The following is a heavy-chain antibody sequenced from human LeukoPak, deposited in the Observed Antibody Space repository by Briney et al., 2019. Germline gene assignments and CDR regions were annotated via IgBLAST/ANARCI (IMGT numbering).Heavy chain of an antibody. J-gene: IGHJ5*02. D-gene: IGHD3-9*01. V-gene: IGHV1-8*01. CDR2: MNPNSGNT. CDR3: ARDFLEGNILTGYPPEYNWFDP. CDR1: GYTFTSYD. Sequence: GASVKVSCKASGYTFTSYDINWVRQATGQGLEWMGWMNPNSGNTGYAQKFQGRVTMTRNTSISTAYMELSSLRSEDTAVYYCARDFLEGNILTGYPPEYNWFDPWGQGTLVTVSS.